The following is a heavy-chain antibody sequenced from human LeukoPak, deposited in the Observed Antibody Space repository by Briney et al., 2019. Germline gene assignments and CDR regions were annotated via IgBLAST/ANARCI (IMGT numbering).Heavy chain of an antibody. V-gene: IGHV4-59*01. Sequence: SETLSLTCTVSGGSISSYYWSWIRQPPGKGLEWIGYIYYSGSTNYNPSLKSRVTISVDTSKNQFSLKLSSVTAADTAVYYCARQIAVAGFGVVAFDIWGQGTMVTVSS. CDR1: GGSISSYY. CDR3: ARQIAVAGFGVVAFDI. CDR2: IYYSGST. D-gene: IGHD6-19*01. J-gene: IGHJ3*02.